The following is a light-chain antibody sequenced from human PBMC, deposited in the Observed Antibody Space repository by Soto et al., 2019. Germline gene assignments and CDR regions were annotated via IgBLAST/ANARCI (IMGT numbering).Light chain of an antibody. Sequence: DIQMTQSPSSLSAAVGDRVTITCRASQSINSDLNWYQQKPGKAPKLLIYAASSLQSGVPSRFSGSGSKTDFTLTISRLQPEDFATYHCQQSYSDPRTFGQGTKVEIK. CDR2: AAS. CDR3: QQSYSDPRT. J-gene: IGKJ1*01. CDR1: QSINSD. V-gene: IGKV1-39*01.